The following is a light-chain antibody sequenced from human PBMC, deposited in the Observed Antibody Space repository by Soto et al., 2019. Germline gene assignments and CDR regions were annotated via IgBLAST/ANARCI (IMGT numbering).Light chain of an antibody. CDR1: QSVGSSF. J-gene: IGKJ5*01. V-gene: IGKV3-20*01. CDR3: QQYASSPQVP. Sequence: EIVVTQSPGTLSLSPGERASLSCRASQSVGSSFLAWYQQRPGQAPRLLIYGASNRAIGIPDRFSGSGSGTDFTLTISRLEPEDSAVYYCQQYASSPQVPFGQGTRPAIK. CDR2: GAS.